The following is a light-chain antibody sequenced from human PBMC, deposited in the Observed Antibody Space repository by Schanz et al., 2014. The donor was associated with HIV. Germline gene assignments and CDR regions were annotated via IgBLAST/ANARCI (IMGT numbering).Light chain of an antibody. J-gene: IGLJ2*01. CDR3: NSYTRTSTPV. CDR2: DVN. CDR1: SSDIGAYNY. Sequence: QSALTQPASVSASPGQSITISCTGTSSDIGAYNYVSWYQQHPGKAPKLMIYDVNIRPSGVSNRFSGSKSGNTASLTISGLQAEDEADYYCNSYTRTSTPVFGGGTKLTVL. V-gene: IGLV2-14*03.